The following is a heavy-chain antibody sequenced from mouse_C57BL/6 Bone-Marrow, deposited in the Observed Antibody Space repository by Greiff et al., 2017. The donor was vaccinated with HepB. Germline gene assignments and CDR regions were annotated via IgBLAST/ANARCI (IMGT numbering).Heavy chain of an antibody. Sequence: QVQLQQSGAELVRPGTSVKVSCKASGYAFTNYLIEWVKQRPGQGLEWIGVINPGSGGTNYKEKLKGKATLTADKTSSTAYMQLSSLTSEDAAVYFWAAVVARDYWYLDVWGTGTTVTVAS. V-gene: IGHV1-54*01. J-gene: IGHJ1*03. D-gene: IGHD1-1*01. CDR3: AAVVARDYWYLDV. CDR2: INPGSGGT. CDR1: GYAFTNYL.